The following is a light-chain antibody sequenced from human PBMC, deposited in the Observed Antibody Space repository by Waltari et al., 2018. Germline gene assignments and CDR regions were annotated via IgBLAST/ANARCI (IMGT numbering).Light chain of an antibody. CDR3: MQALETIFT. J-gene: IGKJ3*01. Sequence: DIVMTQSPLSLSVIPGEPAYISFRYSQSLLNSNVYTYLDWYLQNPGQSPQLLIYLGSYRASGVPDRFSGSGSGTDFTLKISRVEAEDVGVYYCMQALETIFTFGPGTKVDIK. CDR2: LGS. CDR1: QSLLNSNVYTY. V-gene: IGKV2-28*01.